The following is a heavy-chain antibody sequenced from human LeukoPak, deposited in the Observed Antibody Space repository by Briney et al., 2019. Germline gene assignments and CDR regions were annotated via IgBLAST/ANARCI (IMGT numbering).Heavy chain of an antibody. CDR2: TYYRSKWGN. D-gene: IGHD6-6*01. CDR1: GDSVSSYDAT. J-gene: IGHJ3*01. Sequence: SQTLSFTCAISGDSVSSYDATWNWIRQSPSRGLEWLGRTYYRSKWGNDYAVSVKSRITINPDTSKNQFSLHLNSVSPEDTAVYYCARVSSRAFDVWGQGTMVTVSP. CDR3: ARVSSRAFDV. V-gene: IGHV6-1*01.